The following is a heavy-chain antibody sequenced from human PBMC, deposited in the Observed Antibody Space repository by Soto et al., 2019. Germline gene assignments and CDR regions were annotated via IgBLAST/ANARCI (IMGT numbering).Heavy chain of an antibody. D-gene: IGHD6-13*01. CDR1: CGSITTSSW. CDR2: VYRTGST. CDR3: ARARAPIAAAAIFDC. Sequence: QVQLQESGPGLVKPSGTLSLTCAVSCGSITTSSWWSWVRPHPGKGLGWIGEVYRTGSTNYNPSLESRLTISVDKAKNQFTLKLTSVTVADTDVYYCARARAPIAAAAIFDCWGQGTLVTVCS. V-gene: IGHV4-4*02. J-gene: IGHJ4*02.